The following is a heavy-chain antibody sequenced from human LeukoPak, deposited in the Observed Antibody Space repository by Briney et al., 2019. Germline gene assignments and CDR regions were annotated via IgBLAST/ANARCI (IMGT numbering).Heavy chain of an antibody. Sequence: GGSLRLSCAASGFSRFTFNYYAMTWVRQAPGKGLEWVAVISYDGSNKYYADSVKGRFTISRDNSKNTLYLQMNSLRAEDTAVYYCARPMVTGAFDIWGQGTMVTVSS. J-gene: IGHJ3*02. CDR2: ISYDGSNK. CDR1: GFSRFTFNYYA. V-gene: IGHV3-30-3*01. D-gene: IGHD5-18*01. CDR3: ARPMVTGAFDI.